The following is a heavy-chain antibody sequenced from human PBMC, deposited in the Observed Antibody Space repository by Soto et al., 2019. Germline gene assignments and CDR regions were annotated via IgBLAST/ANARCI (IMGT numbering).Heavy chain of an antibody. CDR1: GYTFTGYY. V-gene: IGHV1-2*04. CDR3: ARALFGDCSSTSCFPFGY. Sequence: ASVKVSCKASGYTFTGYYMHWVRQAPGQGLEWMGWINPNRGGTNYAQKFQGWVTMTRDTSISTAYMELSRLRSDDTAVYYCARALFGDCSSTSCFPFGYWGQGTLVTVSS. D-gene: IGHD2-2*03. CDR2: INPNRGGT. J-gene: IGHJ4*02.